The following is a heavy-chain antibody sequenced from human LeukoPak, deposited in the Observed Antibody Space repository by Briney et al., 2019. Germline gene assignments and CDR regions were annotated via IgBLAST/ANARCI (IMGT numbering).Heavy chain of an antibody. D-gene: IGHD5-18*01. CDR3: ASRGYSYVAFDI. CDR2: ISPSGSSI. V-gene: IGHV3-21*05. J-gene: IGHJ3*02. Sequence: PGGSLRLSCAASGFTLSGYGMNWVRQAPGKGLEWASHISPSGSSIYYADSVKGRFTISRDNAKNSLYLQMNSLRAEDTAVYYCASRGYSYVAFDIWGQGTMVTVSS. CDR1: GFTLSGYG.